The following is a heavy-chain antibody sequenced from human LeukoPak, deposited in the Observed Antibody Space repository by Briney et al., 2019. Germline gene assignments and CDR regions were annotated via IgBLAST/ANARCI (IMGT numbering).Heavy chain of an antibody. D-gene: IGHD3-3*01. CDR3: ARAYYDFWSGYYTVNWFDP. V-gene: IGHV1-2*02. CDR1: GYTFTGYY. Sequence: ASVKVSCKASGYTFTGYYMHWVRQAPGQGLEWMGWINPNSGGTNYAQKFQGRVTMTRDTSISTAYMELSRLRSDDTAVYYCARAYYDFWSGYYTVNWFDPWGQGTLVTVSS. J-gene: IGHJ5*02. CDR2: INPNSGGT.